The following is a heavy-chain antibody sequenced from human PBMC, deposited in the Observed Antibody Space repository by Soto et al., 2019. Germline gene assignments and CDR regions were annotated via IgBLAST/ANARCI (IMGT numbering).Heavy chain of an antibody. CDR1: GYTFTGYY. CDR3: ARDHVVVPAATFFDY. Sequence: ASVKVSCKASGYTFTGYYMHWVRQAPGQGLEWMGWINPNSGGANYAQKFQGWVTMTRDTSISTAYMELSRLRSDDTAVYYCARDHVVVPAATFFDYWGQGTLVTVSS. J-gene: IGHJ4*02. CDR2: INPNSGGA. V-gene: IGHV1-2*04. D-gene: IGHD2-2*01.